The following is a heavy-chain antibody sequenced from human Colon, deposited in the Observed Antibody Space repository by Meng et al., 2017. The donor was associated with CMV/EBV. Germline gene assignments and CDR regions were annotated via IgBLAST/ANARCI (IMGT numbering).Heavy chain of an antibody. Sequence: SETLSHTCTVPGDSFNAYYWSWIRQSPGKGLEWIGYVFHSGTNYNPSLKSRVTMSADASRNQFSLRLNSVTAADTAVYYCARGQGYCTSANCLKYYFDFWGQGALVTVSS. CDR1: GDSFNAYY. D-gene: IGHD2-2*01. CDR2: VFHSGT. J-gene: IGHJ4*02. V-gene: IGHV4-59*01. CDR3: ARGQGYCTSANCLKYYFDF.